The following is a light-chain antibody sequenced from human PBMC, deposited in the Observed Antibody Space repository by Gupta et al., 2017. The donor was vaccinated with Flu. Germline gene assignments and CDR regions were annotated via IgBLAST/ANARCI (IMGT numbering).Light chain of an antibody. CDR2: STS. V-gene: IGLV7-43*01. CDR1: SGAVTSGHY. Sequence: QTVVTQEPSLTVSPGGTVTLTCASSSGAVTSGHYPNWFQQKPGQAPRALIYSTSNKYSWTPARFSGSLLGGKAALTLSGVQPEDEADYYCLLFFGGAQLVFGGGTKLTVL. CDR3: LLFFGGAQLV. J-gene: IGLJ2*01.